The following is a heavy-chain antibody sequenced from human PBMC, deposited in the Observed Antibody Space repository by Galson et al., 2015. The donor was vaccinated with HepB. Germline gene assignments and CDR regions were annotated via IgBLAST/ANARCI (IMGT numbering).Heavy chain of an antibody. D-gene: IGHD2-15*01. J-gene: IGHJ4*02. CDR1: GGSFRGYY. Sequence: SETLSLTCAVYGGSFRGYYWSWIRQPPGKGLEWIGEINHSGSTNYNPSLKSRVTISVDTSKNQFSLKLSSVTAADTAVYYCARARSGPYCSGGSCYPYYFDYWGQGTLVTVSS. CDR2: INHSGST. V-gene: IGHV4-34*01. CDR3: ARARSGPYCSGGSCYPYYFDY.